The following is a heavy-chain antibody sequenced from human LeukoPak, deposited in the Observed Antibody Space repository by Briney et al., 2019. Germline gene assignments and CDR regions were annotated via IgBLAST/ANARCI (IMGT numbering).Heavy chain of an antibody. Sequence: SETLSLTCTVSGGFISSSSYYWGWIRQPPGKGLEWIGSIYYSGSTYYNPSLKSRVTISVDTSKNQFSLKLSSVTAADTAVYYCARHNGRGPDRPRITMVRRVILPLTFDYWGQGTLVTVSS. CDR3: ARHNGRGPDRPRITMVRRVILPLTFDY. J-gene: IGHJ4*02. CDR1: GGFISSSSYY. CDR2: IYYSGST. D-gene: IGHD3-10*01. V-gene: IGHV4-39*01.